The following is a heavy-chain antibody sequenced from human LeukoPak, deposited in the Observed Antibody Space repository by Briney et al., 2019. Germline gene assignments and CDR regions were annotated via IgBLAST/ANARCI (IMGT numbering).Heavy chain of an antibody. CDR2: IGGRGDST. J-gene: IGHJ4*02. CDR3: AKDDSALWFGELSHYFNW. Sequence: PGGSLRLSCAASGFTFSSYEMNWVRQAPGKGLEWVSSIGGRGDSTSYADSVKGRFIISRDISKNTLYLQMNSLRADDTAVYYCAKDDSALWFGELSHYFNWWGQGTLVTVSS. CDR1: GFTFSSYE. D-gene: IGHD3-10*01. V-gene: IGHV3-23*01.